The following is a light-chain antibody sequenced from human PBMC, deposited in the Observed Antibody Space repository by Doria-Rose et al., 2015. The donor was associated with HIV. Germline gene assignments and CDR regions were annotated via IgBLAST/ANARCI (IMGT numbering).Light chain of an antibody. CDR1: QSLLYTSKNY. CDR2: WAS. Sequence: DIRVTQSPESLGMSLGERATLNCKSNQSLLYTSKNYLAWYQQKPGQPPKLLIYWASTRQSGVPDRFSGSGSGTDFTLTISSLEAEDVAVYYCQQYYDTPSFGPGTTVDIK. J-gene: IGKJ3*01. V-gene: IGKV4-1*01. CDR3: QQYYDTPS.